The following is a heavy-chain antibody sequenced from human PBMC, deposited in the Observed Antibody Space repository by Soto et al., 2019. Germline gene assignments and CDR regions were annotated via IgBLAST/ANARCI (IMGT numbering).Heavy chain of an antibody. CDR2: ISGSGGST. CDR1: GFTFSSYA. Sequence: GGSLRLSCAASGFTFSSYAMSWVRQAPGKGLEWVSAISGSGGSTYYADSVKGRFTISRDNSNNTLYLQMNSLRAEDTAVYYCAKEIHIAVADYYYYGMDVWGQGTTVTVSS. CDR3: AKEIHIAVADYYYYGMDV. J-gene: IGHJ6*02. D-gene: IGHD2-21*01. V-gene: IGHV3-23*01.